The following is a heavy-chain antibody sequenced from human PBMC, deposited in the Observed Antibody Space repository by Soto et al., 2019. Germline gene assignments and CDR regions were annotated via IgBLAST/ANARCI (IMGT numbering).Heavy chain of an antibody. CDR3: ARDYDFWSGYLSGHFDY. CDR2: IGSSSSDT. V-gene: IGHV3-11*06. J-gene: IGHJ4*02. D-gene: IGHD3-3*01. Sequence: QVQLVESGGGLVKPGGSLRLSCAASGFTFSDYFLTWIRQAPGKGPEWVAYIGSSSSDTNYADSVKGRFTISRDNAKNSLFLQMNNLRVDDTAVYYCARDYDFWSGYLSGHFDYWGQGTLVTVSS. CDR1: GFTFSDYF.